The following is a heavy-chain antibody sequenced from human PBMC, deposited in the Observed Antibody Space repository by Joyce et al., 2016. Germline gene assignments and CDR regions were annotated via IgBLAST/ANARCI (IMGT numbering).Heavy chain of an antibody. CDR3: GRVDPTEQPIDY. V-gene: IGHV3-21*01. CDR2: ISDNSRFI. D-gene: IGHD6-13*01. CDR1: GFAFSTYT. Sequence: EVQLVESGGGLVKPGGSLRLSCAAAGFAFSTYTMRGVRQAPGKGLEWVSSISDNSRFIYFADSVKCRFTISRDNAKNSLYLQMNSLRAEDTAVYYCGRVDPTEQPIDYWGQGTLVTVSS. J-gene: IGHJ4*02.